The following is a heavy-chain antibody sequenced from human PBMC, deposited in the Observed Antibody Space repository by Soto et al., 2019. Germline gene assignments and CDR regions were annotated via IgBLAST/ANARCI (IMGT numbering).Heavy chain of an antibody. Sequence: HPGGSLRLSCAASGFTFSSYAVTWVRQASGKGLEWVSVIGGSGDTTYYADSVKGRFTISRDNSKNTLYLQMNSLRAEDTAVYYCAKAPAYSSPKYYFDYWGQGTLVTVS. J-gene: IGHJ4*02. V-gene: IGHV3-23*01. CDR2: IGGSGDTT. D-gene: IGHD6-13*01. CDR1: GFTFSSYA. CDR3: AKAPAYSSPKYYFDY.